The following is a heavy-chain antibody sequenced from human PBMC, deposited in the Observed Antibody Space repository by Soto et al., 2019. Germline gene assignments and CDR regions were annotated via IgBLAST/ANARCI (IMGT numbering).Heavy chain of an antibody. D-gene: IGHD3-22*01. CDR3: ADSSGYYAFDI. V-gene: IGHV3-48*02. Sequence: GGSLRLSCAASGFTFSSYSMNWVRQAPGKGLEWVSYISSSSSTIYYADSVKGRFTISRDNAKNSLYLRMNSLRDEDTAVYYCADSSGYYAFDIWGQGTMVTVSS. CDR2: ISSSSSTI. J-gene: IGHJ3*02. CDR1: GFTFSSYS.